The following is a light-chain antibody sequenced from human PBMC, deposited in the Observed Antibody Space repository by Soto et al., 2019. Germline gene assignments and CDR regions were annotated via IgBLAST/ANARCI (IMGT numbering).Light chain of an antibody. J-gene: IGKJ4*01. CDR1: QSVSSSS. Sequence: EFVLTQSPGTLSLSPGERATLSCRASQSVSSSSIAWYQQKPGQAPRLLIYGASSRATGIPDSFSGSGSGTDFTLTISRLEPEDFAVYYCQYYGSSSLTFGGGTKVEIK. V-gene: IGKV3-20*01. CDR3: QYYGSSSLT. CDR2: GAS.